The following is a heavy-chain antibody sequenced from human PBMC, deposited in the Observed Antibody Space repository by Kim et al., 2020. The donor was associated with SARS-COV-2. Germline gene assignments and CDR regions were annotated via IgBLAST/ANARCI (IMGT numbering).Heavy chain of an antibody. CDR1: GGSLTTYY. D-gene: IGHD3-16*01. CDR3: ARAPSAKPFFDY. J-gene: IGHJ4*02. CDR2: IYYSGST. V-gene: IGHV4-59*13. Sequence: SETLSLTCTVSGGSLTTYYWSWIRQPPGKGLEWIGYIYYSGSTFYNPSLESRVTISVDTSRNHFSLELTSVTAADTAVYYCARAPSAKPFFDYWGQGALV.